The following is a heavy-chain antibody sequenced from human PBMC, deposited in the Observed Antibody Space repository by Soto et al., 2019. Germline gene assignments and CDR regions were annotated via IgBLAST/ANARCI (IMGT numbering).Heavy chain of an antibody. CDR3: AKASGNHWRDVFDI. V-gene: IGHV3-23*01. J-gene: IGHJ3*02. CDR2: ISGSGGST. Sequence: TPGRGLGWGSFISGSGGSTSYADSVKGRFTISRDNSKNALFLQMNSLRAEDTGVYYCAKASGNHWRDVFDIWGQGTMVTVSS. D-gene: IGHD1-26*01.